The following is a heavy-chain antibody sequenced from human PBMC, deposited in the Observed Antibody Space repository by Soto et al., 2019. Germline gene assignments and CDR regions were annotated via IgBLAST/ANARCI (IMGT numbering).Heavy chain of an antibody. CDR3: AKDMGSEYYFDY. D-gene: IGHD6-25*01. CDR2: ISWNSGTI. Sequence: EVQLVESGGGLVQPGRSLRLSCGASGFTFDDYVMHWVRQTPGKGLEWVSSISWNSGTIGYADSVKGRFTISRDNAKNSLYLQMNSLRAEDTALYYCAKDMGSEYYFDYWGQGTLVTVSS. V-gene: IGHV3-9*01. J-gene: IGHJ4*02. CDR1: GFTFDDYV.